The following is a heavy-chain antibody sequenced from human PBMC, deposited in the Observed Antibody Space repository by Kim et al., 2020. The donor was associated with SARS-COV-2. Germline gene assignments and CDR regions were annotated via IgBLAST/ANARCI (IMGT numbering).Heavy chain of an antibody. D-gene: IGHD6-25*01. Sequence: GGSLRLSCAASGFTFSSYAMHWVRQAPGKGLEWVAVISYDASNKYYADSVKGRFTISRANSKNTLYLQMHSLRAEDTAVYYYAKDIGTIGYGYSSDYGMDVWGQGNTVTVSS. CDR3: AKDIGTIGYGYSSDYGMDV. CDR2: ISYDASNK. V-gene: IGHV3-30*18. J-gene: IGHJ6*01. CDR1: GFTFSSYA.